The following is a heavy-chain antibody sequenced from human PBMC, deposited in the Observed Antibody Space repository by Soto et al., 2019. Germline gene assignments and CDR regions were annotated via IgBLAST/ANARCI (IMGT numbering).Heavy chain of an antibody. CDR1: GGSFTGYY. J-gene: IGHJ4*02. Sequence: PSETLSLTCAVHGGSFTGYYWSWIRQPPGKALEWVGEINHGGSTNYSPSLKSRVTISLDTSKNQFSLNLTSVTAADTAFYCTRVPMMYYGAGTYGYFDSWGQGTLVTAPQ. D-gene: IGHD3-10*01. CDR3: RVPMMYYGAGTYGYFDS. CDR2: INHGGST. V-gene: IGHV4-34*01.